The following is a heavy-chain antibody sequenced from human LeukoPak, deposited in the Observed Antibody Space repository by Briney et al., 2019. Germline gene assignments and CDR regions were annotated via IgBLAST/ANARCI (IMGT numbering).Heavy chain of an antibody. D-gene: IGHD4/OR15-4a*01. CDR1: GYTFTGYY. CDR3: ARLSGDYAY. V-gene: IGHV1-2*02. Sequence: ASVKVSCKASGYTFTGYYMHWVRQAPGQGLEWMAMINPKSGGTNYAQKFQGRVTTTSDTSISTAYMEFSSPTSDDTATYYCARLSGDYAYWGQGTLVTVSS. J-gene: IGHJ4*02. CDR2: INPKSGGT.